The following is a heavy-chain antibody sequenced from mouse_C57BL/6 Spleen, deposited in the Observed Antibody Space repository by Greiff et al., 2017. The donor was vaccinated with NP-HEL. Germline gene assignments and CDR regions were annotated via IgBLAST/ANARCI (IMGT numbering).Heavy chain of an antibody. V-gene: IGHV1-22*01. Sequence: VQLQQSGPELVKPGASVKMSCKASGYTFTDYNMHWVKQSHGKSLEWIGYINPNNGGTSYNQKFKGKATLTVNKSSSTAYMELRSLTSEDSAVYYCALIYDGYSRGDYWGQGTTLTVSS. CDR1: GYTFTDYN. CDR3: ALIYDGYSRGDY. J-gene: IGHJ2*01. D-gene: IGHD2-3*01. CDR2: INPNNGGT.